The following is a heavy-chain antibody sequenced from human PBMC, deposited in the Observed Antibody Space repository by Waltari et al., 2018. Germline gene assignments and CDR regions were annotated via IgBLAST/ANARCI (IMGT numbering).Heavy chain of an antibody. Sequence: QVQLVQSGAEVKKPGASVKVSCKASGYTFTSYGISWVRQAPGQGLAWMGWTSADNGTTNYAQKLQGRVTMTTDTSTSTAYMELRSLRSDDTAVYYCASGAMVRGVMVAFDIWCQGTMVTVSS. J-gene: IGHJ3*02. CDR2: TSADNGTT. CDR3: ASGAMVRGVMVAFDI. CDR1: GYTFTSYG. V-gene: IGHV1-18*01. D-gene: IGHD3-10*01.